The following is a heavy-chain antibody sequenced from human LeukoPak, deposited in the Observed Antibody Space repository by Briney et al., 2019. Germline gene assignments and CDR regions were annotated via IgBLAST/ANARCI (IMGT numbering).Heavy chain of an antibody. J-gene: IGHJ4*02. Sequence: PGGSLRLSCAASGFTFDDYAMHCVRQAPGKGLEWVSGISWNSGSIGYADSVKGRFTISRDNAKNSLYLQMTSLRADDTALYYCAKDRGTLDYGDYELEDWGQGTLVTVSS. D-gene: IGHD4-17*01. CDR1: GFTFDDYA. CDR2: ISWNSGSI. CDR3: AKDRGTLDYGDYELED. V-gene: IGHV3-9*01.